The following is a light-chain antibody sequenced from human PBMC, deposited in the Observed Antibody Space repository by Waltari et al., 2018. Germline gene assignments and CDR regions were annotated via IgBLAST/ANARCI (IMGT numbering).Light chain of an antibody. J-gene: IGLJ3*02. CDR2: RNN. CDR1: RSNIGSNY. V-gene: IGLV1-47*01. Sequence: QSVLTQPPSASGTPGQRVTISCSGTRSNIGSNYLYWYQQPPGTAPKLLIYRNNQRPSGGPDRFSGSKSGTSASLAISGLRSEDEADYYCAAWDDSLSGRVFGGGTKVTVL. CDR3: AAWDDSLSGRV.